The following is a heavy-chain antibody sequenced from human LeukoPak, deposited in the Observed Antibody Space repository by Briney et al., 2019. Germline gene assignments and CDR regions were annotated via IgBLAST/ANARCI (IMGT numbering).Heavy chain of an antibody. CDR2: ISPYNGNT. Sequence: GASVTVSCKASGYTFTSYAISWVRQAPGQGLGWMGWISPYNGNTNYTQKLQGRVTMTTDTATTTTNRELRRLSSDDAALYYVAGGFPFNYWLRGRLVSVPS. CDR3: AGGFPFNY. V-gene: IGHV1-18*01. CDR1: GYTFTSYA. J-gene: IGHJ4*02.